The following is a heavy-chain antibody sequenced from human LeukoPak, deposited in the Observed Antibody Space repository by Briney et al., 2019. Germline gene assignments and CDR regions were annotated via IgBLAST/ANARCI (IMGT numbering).Heavy chain of an antibody. Sequence: SETLSLTCTVSGGSISSYYWSWLRQPPGKGLEWIGYIYYSGSTNYNPSLKSRVTISVDTSKNQFSLKLSSVTAADTAVYYCARLPAQWLVLGNWFDPWGQGTLVTVSS. J-gene: IGHJ5*02. V-gene: IGHV4-59*08. CDR3: ARLPAQWLVLGNWFDP. CDR1: GGSISSYY. D-gene: IGHD6-19*01. CDR2: IYYSGST.